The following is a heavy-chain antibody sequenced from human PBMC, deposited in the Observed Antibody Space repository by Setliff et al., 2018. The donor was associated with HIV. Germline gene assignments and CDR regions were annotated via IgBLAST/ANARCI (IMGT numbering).Heavy chain of an antibody. CDR2: IITLFGEA. J-gene: IGHJ4*02. D-gene: IGHD3-16*01. V-gene: IGHV1-69*13. Sequence: SVKVSCKASGYTFSTYGINWVRQAPGQGLVWMGGIITLFGEANYAQKFQGRVTITADESTSTAYMELNSLRSDDAAVYYCARQPYYDDDGTNLPSEWRVLGWGQGTLVTVSS. CDR1: GYTFSTYG. CDR3: ARQPYYDDDGTNLPSEWRVLG.